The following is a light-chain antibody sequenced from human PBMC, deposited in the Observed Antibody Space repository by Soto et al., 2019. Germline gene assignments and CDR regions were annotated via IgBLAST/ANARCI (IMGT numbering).Light chain of an antibody. J-gene: IGKJ1*01. CDR3: HQYDTYS. CDR2: HAS. CDR1: QNIGDW. V-gene: IGKV1-5*02. Sequence: IQMTQSPYTLPSFVGDRVTIICRASQNIGDWLAWYRQTPGTAPKLLIYHASTLVSGVTSRFSGSGSGTEFTLTISSLQPDDFATYFFHQYDTYSFGQGTKV.